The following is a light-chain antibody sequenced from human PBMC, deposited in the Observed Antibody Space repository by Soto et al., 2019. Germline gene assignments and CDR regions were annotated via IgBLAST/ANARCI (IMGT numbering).Light chain of an antibody. J-gene: IGKJ1*01. CDR2: GAS. Sequence: EIVLTQSPGTLSLSPGERATLSCRASQSVSSTYLAWYQQKPGQAPRLVIYGASSRASGIPDRFSGCGSGTDFTLTISRLEPEDFAVYYCQQYGTSPWTFGQGTKVDIK. CDR3: QQYGTSPWT. CDR1: QSVSSTY. V-gene: IGKV3-20*01.